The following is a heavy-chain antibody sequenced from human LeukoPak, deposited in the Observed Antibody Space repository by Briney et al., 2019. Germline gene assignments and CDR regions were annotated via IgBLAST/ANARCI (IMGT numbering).Heavy chain of an antibody. V-gene: IGHV3-30*03. D-gene: IGHD5-18*01. Sequence: PGGSLRLSCAASGFTFSSYAMSWVRQAPGKGLEWVSLISYDGSNEYYADSVKGRFTISRDNSKNTLYLQMNSLRSEDAALYYCARGYSHGSASFGYWGQGTRVTVSS. CDR1: GFTFSSYA. CDR3: ARGYSHGSASFGY. CDR2: ISYDGSNE. J-gene: IGHJ4*02.